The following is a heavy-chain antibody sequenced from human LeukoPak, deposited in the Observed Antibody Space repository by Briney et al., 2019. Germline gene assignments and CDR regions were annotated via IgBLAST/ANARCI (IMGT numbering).Heavy chain of an antibody. CDR2: ITGSGINT. D-gene: IGHD1-26*01. J-gene: IGHJ4*02. CDR3: AKGGGSVGQ. CDR1: GFTFSNYA. V-gene: IGHV3-23*01. Sequence: PGGSLRLSCAASGFTFSNYAMSWVSQAPGKGLEWVSSITGSGINTYFADSVKGRFTISRDNSKNTVFLQMNSLRAEDTAVYYCAKGGGSVGQWGQGTLVTVSS.